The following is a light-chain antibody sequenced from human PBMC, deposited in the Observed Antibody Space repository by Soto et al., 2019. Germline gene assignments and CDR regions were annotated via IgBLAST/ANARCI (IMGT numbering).Light chain of an antibody. CDR3: LQDHDDSWT. CDR2: KAS. Sequence: DIKRTKSPSTLSASVGDRGTSPCRASQSINGWLAWYQQKPGKAPKLLIYKASTLESGVPSRFSGSRSGTEFTLTVSSLQPEDFATYYCLQDHDDSWTFGQGTKVDIK. V-gene: IGKV1-5*03. J-gene: IGKJ1*01. CDR1: QSINGW.